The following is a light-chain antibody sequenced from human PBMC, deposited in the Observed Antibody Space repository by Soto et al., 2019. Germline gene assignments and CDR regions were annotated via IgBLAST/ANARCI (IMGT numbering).Light chain of an antibody. CDR2: EVS. CDR3: TSYTSSSTQV. J-gene: IGLJ3*02. CDR1: SSDVGGYNY. Sequence: QSALTQPASVSGSPGQSITISCTGTSSDVGGYNYVSWYQQHPGKAPKLMIYEVSNRPSAVSNRFSGSKSGNTASLTISGLQAEDEADYYCTSYTSSSTQVFGGGTQLTVL. V-gene: IGLV2-14*01.